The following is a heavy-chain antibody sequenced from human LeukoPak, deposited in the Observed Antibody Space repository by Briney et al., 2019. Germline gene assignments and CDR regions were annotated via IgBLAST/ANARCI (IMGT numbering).Heavy chain of an antibody. CDR2: AKYRSRWYI. CDR3: AKGSFEGGFDF. CDR1: GNSVSSNYAA. D-gene: IGHD2-15*01. Sequence: SQTLSLTCAISGNSVSSNYAAWHWIRQSPSRGLEWLGEAKYRSRWYIDYAESVKNRIAINPDTSKNQLSLQLTSVTPDDTAVYYCAKGSFEGGFDFWGQGTLATVPS. V-gene: IGHV6-1*01. J-gene: IGHJ4*02.